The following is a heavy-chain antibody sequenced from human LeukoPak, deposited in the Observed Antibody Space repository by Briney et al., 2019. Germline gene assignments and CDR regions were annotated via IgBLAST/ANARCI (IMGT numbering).Heavy chain of an antibody. CDR3: ARSGYYYYGMDV. D-gene: IGHD3-10*01. CDR1: GGSISSYY. CDR2: IYYSGST. Sequence: SETLSLTCTVSGGSISSYYWSWIRQPPGKGLEWIGYIYYSGSTNYNPSLKSRVTISVDTSKNQFSLKLSSVTAADTAVYYCARSGYYYYGMDVWGQGTTVTVSS. J-gene: IGHJ6*02. V-gene: IGHV4-59*08.